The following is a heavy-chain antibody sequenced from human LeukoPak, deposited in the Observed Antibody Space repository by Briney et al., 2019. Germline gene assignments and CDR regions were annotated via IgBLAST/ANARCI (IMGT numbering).Heavy chain of an antibody. J-gene: IGHJ4*02. D-gene: IGHD3-22*01. V-gene: IGHV3-7*01. CDR2: INQDGSEK. CDR1: GFTFSSYW. CDR3: ARDRALYDSRRGYYYTEDDY. Sequence: GGSLRLSCAASGFTFSSYWMSWVRQAPGKGLEWVANINQDGSEKYYVDSVKGRFSISRDNTKSSLYLQMNTLRADDTAVYYCARDRALYDSRRGYYYTEDDYWGQGTLVTVSS.